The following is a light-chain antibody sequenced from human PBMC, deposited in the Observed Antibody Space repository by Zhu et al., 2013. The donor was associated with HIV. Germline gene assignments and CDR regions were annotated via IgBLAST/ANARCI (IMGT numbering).Light chain of an antibody. CDR1: QGISNY. Sequence: IVLTQSPVILSLSPGERATLSCRASQGISNYLAWYQQKPGQAPRLLMFDASNRAAGVPARFSGSGSGTDFTLTISSLQSEDFAVYYCQQYSNWPPYTFGQGTKLEIK. V-gene: IGKV3-11*01. CDR3: QQYSNWPPYT. CDR2: DAS. J-gene: IGKJ2*01.